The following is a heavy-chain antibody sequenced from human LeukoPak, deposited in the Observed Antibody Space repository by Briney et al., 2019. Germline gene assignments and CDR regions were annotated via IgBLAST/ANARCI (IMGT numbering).Heavy chain of an antibody. Sequence: GRSLRLSCAASGFTFDDYAMHWVRQAPGKGLEWVSGISWNSGSIGYADSVKGRFTISRDNTKNSLYLQMNSLRAEDMAFYYCAKDGSSGWDDAFDIWGQGTMVTVPS. CDR3: AKDGSSGWDDAFDI. D-gene: IGHD6-19*01. V-gene: IGHV3-9*03. CDR1: GFTFDDYA. J-gene: IGHJ3*02. CDR2: ISWNSGSI.